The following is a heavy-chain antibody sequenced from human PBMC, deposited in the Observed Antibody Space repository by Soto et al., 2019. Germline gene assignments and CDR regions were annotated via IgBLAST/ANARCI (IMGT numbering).Heavy chain of an antibody. D-gene: IGHD2-2*01. CDR2: ISAYNGNT. V-gene: IGHV1-18*01. J-gene: IGHJ6*02. Sequence: QVQLVQSGAEVKKPGASVKVSCKASGYTFTSYGISWVRQAPGQGLEWMGWISAYNGNTNYAQKLQGRVTMTTDTSTSTAYMELRSLRSDDTAVYYCASDIVVVPAAINYGMDVWGQGTTVTVSS. CDR3: ASDIVVVPAAINYGMDV. CDR1: GYTFTSYG.